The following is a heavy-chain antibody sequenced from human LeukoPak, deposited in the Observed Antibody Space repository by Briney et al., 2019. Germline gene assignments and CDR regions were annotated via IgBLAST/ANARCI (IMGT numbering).Heavy chain of an antibody. CDR2: IYYSGST. CDR3: ARDRSSYYFDY. CDR1: GGSISSYY. J-gene: IGHJ4*02. Sequence: TSETLSLTCTVSGGSISSYYWSWIRQPPEKGLEWIGHIYYSGSTNYNPSLKSRVTISVDTSKNQFSLKLSSVTAADTAVYYCARDRSSYYFDYWGQGTLVTVSS. D-gene: IGHD6-6*01. V-gene: IGHV4-59*01.